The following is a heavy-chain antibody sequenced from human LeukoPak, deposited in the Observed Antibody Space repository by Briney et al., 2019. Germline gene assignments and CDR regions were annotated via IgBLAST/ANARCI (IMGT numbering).Heavy chain of an antibody. D-gene: IGHD4-17*01. J-gene: IGHJ5*02. CDR3: ARDRLMTTVTTGWFDP. V-gene: IGHV3-21*01. CDR2: ISSSSSYI. CDR1: GFTFSSYS. Sequence: GSLRLSCAASGFTFSSYSMNWVRPAPGKGLEWVSSISSSSSYIYYADSVKGRFTISRDNAKNSLYLQMNSLRAEDTAVYYCARDRLMTTVTTGWFDPWGQGTLVTVSS.